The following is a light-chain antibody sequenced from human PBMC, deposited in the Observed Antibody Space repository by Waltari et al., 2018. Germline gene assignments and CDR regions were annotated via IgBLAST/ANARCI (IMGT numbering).Light chain of an antibody. CDR2: WAS. J-gene: IGKJ4*01. CDR3: HQYYYSPVA. Sequence: DIVMIQSPDSLAVPLGERATINCKSSQSLFYSSNNKNYLAWYQQKSGQPPKLLIYWASTRDSGVPDRFSGSGSGTDFTLTIDSLQAEDVAVYYCHQYYYSPVAFGGGTKVEIK. V-gene: IGKV4-1*01. CDR1: QSLFYSSNNKNY.